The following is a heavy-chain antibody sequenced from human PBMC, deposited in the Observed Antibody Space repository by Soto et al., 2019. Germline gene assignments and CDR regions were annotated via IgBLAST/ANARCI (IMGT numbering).Heavy chain of an antibody. D-gene: IGHD2-15*01. CDR1: GFTFSSYA. Sequence: GGSLRLSCAASGFTFSSYAMSWVRQAPGKGLEWVSAISGSGGSTYYADSVKGRFTISRDNSKNTLDLQMNSLRAEDTAVYYCAKDNTHCSGGSCYGCDSWGQGTLVTVSS. J-gene: IGHJ4*02. CDR3: AKDNTHCSGGSCYGCDS. V-gene: IGHV3-23*01. CDR2: ISGSGGST.